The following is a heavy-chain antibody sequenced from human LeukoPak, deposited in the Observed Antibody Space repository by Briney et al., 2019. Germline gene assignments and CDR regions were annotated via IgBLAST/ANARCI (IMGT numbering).Heavy chain of an antibody. CDR1: GFTFDGYA. V-gene: IGHV3-9*01. J-gene: IGHJ4*02. CDR3: AKGGEIVVVPAAHYFDY. Sequence: GRSLRLSCAASGFTFDGYAMHWVRQAPGKGLEWVSGISWNSGSIGYADSVKGRFTISRDNAKNSLYLQMNSLRAENTALYYCAKGGEIVVVPAAHYFDYWGQGTLVTVSS. CDR2: ISWNSGSI. D-gene: IGHD2-2*01.